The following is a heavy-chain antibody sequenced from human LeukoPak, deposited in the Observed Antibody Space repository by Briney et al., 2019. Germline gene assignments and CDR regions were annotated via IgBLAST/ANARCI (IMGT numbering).Heavy chain of an antibody. J-gene: IGHJ4*02. CDR3: AKSEGFIQLRPIDY. CDR1: EFTFSSYS. CDR2: ITNSGNSK. D-gene: IGHD5-18*01. Sequence: GGSLRLSCAASEFTFSSYSMNWVRQAPGKGLEWVSYITNSGNSKSYADSVKGRFTISRDNTKNTLYLQMNSLRAEDTAVYYCAKSEGFIQLRPIDYWGQGTLVTVSS. V-gene: IGHV3-48*01.